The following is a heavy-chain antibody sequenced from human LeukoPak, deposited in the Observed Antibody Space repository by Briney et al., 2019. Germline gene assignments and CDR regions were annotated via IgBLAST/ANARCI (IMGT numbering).Heavy chain of an antibody. J-gene: IGHJ4*02. V-gene: IGHV3-23*01. Sequence: GSLRLSCAASGFTFSSYAMSWVRQAPGKGLEWVSAISGSGGSTYYADSVKGRFTISRDDSKNTLYLQMNSLRAEDTAVYYCAKVVVVPAANYRTGTHDYWGQGTLVTVSS. CDR2: ISGSGGST. D-gene: IGHD2-2*01. CDR3: AKVVVVPAANYRTGTHDY. CDR1: GFTFSSYA.